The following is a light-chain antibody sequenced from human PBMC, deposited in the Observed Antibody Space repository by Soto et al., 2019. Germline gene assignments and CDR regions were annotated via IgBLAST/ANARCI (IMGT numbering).Light chain of an antibody. V-gene: IGKV3-20*01. CDR1: QTLRRTY. CDR2: GAS. J-gene: IGKJ2*01. CDR3: HQYDNAPQT. Sequence: EIVLVQSPVTLSLSPGERATLSCRASQTLRRTYIAWYQQKPGQAPRVLIYGASKRATGIPDRFSGSGSGTDFSLTISRLEPEDFAVYYCHQYDNAPQTYGQGTKVDIK.